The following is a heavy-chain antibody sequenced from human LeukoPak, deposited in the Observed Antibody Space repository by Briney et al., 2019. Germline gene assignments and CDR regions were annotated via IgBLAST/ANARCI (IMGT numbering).Heavy chain of an antibody. V-gene: IGHV3-30*02. CDR2: IRYDGSNK. D-gene: IGHD1-14*01. Sequence: PGGSLRLSCAASGFTFSSYGMHWVRQAPGKGLEWVAFIRYDGSNKYYADSVKGRFTISRDNSKNTLYLQMNSLRAEDTAVYYCAKDVLDPRTGAFDFWGQGTMVSVSS. J-gene: IGHJ3*01. CDR3: AKDVLDPRTGAFDF. CDR1: GFTFSSYG.